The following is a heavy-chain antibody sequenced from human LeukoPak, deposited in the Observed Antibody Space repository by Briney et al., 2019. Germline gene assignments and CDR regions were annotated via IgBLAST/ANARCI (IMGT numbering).Heavy chain of an antibody. CDR3: AREGGHYYDSSGYLDY. V-gene: IGHV3-66*01. Sequence: PGGSLRLSCAASGFTVSSNYMSWVRQAPGKGLEWVSVIYSGGSTYYADSVKGRFTISRDNSKNTLYLQMNSLRAEDTAVYYCAREGGHYYDSSGYLDYWGQGTPVTVSS. D-gene: IGHD3-22*01. J-gene: IGHJ4*02. CDR2: IYSGGST. CDR1: GFTVSSNY.